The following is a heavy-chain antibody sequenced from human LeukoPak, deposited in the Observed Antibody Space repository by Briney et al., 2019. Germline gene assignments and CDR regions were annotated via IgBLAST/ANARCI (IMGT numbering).Heavy chain of an antibody. Sequence: PSETLSLTCAVYGGSFSGYYWSWIRQPPGKGLELIGEINHSGSTNYNPSLKSRVTISVDTSKNQFSLKLSSVTAADTAVYYCARGFPYYYDSSGYWGQGTLVTVSS. V-gene: IGHV4-34*01. J-gene: IGHJ4*02. CDR2: INHSGST. D-gene: IGHD3-22*01. CDR1: GGSFSGYY. CDR3: ARGFPYYYDSSGY.